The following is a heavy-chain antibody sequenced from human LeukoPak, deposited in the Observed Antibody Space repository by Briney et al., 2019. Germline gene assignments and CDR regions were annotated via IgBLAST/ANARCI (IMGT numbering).Heavy chain of an antibody. J-gene: IGHJ4*02. CDR1: GFTVSSNY. D-gene: IGHD3-10*01. Sequence: GGSLRLSRAASGFTVSSNYMSWVRQAPGKGLEWVSVIYSGGSTYYADSVKGRFTISRDNSKNTLYLQMNSLRAEDTAVYYCARGAYWDYYGSGSYYYDYWGQGTLVTVSS. CDR2: IYSGGST. V-gene: IGHV3-66*01. CDR3: ARGAYWDYYGSGSYYYDY.